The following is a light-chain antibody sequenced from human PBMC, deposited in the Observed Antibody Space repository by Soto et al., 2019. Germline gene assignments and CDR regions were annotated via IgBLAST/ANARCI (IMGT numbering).Light chain of an antibody. CDR3: QQYNSFSRT. Sequence: DIPMTQSPSTLSASIGDRVTITCRASQSISTWLAWYQQKPGKAPKLLIYDASSLESGVPPRFSGSGSGTEFTLTIISLQPDDFATYYCQQYNSFSRTFGQGTKVEIK. J-gene: IGKJ1*01. CDR1: QSISTW. V-gene: IGKV1-5*01. CDR2: DAS.